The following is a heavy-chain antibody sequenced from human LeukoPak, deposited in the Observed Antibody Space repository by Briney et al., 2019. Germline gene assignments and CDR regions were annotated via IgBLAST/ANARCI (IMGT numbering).Heavy chain of an antibody. CDR2: TDSGGST. D-gene: IGHD6-13*01. CDR1: GFTVSSHY. J-gene: IGHJ4*02. CDR3: AKDVGIAAAGALGY. Sequence: GGSLRLSCAASGFTVSSHYMSWVRQAPGKGLEWVSVTDSGGSTSYADSVKGRFTISRDTSKNTLYLQMNSLRAEDTAVYYCAKDVGIAAAGALGYWGQGTLVTVSS. V-gene: IGHV3-53*05.